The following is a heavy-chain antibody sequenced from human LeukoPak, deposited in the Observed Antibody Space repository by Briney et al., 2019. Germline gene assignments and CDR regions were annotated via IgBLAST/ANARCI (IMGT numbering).Heavy chain of an antibody. CDR2: INTGNGNT. V-gene: IGHV1-3*04. Sequence: ASVKVSCKASGYTFTSYAMHWVRQAPGQRLEWMGWINTGNGNTEYSQKFQGRVTITRDTSASTAYTELSSLRSEDTAVFYCARGGVVVPARNTGIDFWGQGTLATVSS. J-gene: IGHJ4*02. D-gene: IGHD2-2*01. CDR1: GYTFTSYA. CDR3: ARGGVVVPARNTGIDF.